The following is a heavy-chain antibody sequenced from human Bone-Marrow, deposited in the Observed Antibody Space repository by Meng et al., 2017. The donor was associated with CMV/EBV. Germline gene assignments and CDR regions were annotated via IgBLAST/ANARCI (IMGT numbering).Heavy chain of an antibody. CDR3: ARQWDYGYYSLDY. V-gene: IGHV3-13*01. J-gene: IGHJ4*02. D-gene: IGHD3-22*01. Sequence: GGSLRLSCAASGFSFSSHDMHWVRQTPGKGLEWVSSIGSAGDRYYAGSVKGRFTISRENAKNSFSLQMNSLRVGDTAVYYCARQWDYGYYSLDYWGQGTLVTVSS. CDR2: IGSAGDR. CDR1: GFSFSSHD.